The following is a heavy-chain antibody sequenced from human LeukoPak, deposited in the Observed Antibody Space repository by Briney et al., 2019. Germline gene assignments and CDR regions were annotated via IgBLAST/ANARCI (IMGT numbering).Heavy chain of an antibody. CDR2: IYYSGST. V-gene: IGHV4-59*08. CDR1: GGSISSYY. J-gene: IGHJ5*02. Sequence: PSETLSLTCTVSGGSISSYYWSWIRQPPGKGLEWIGYIYYSGSTYYNPSLKSRVTISVDTSKNQFSLKLSSVTAADTAVYYCARAGYCSGGSCYGNWFDPWGQGTLVTVSS. CDR3: ARAGYCSGGSCYGNWFDP. D-gene: IGHD2-15*01.